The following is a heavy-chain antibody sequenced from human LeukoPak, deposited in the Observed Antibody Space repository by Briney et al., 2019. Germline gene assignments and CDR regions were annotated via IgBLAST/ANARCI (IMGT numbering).Heavy chain of an antibody. V-gene: IGHV3-66*01. J-gene: IGHJ4*02. CDR3: TRDLGSGWYAY. CDR2: IYSGGST. D-gene: IGHD6-19*01. Sequence: GGSLRLSCAASGFTVSSNYMSWVRQAPGKGLEWVSVIYSGGSTYYADSVKGRFTISRDNSKNTLYLQMNSLRAEDTAVYYCTRDLGSGWYAYWGQGTLVTVSS. CDR1: GFTVSSNY.